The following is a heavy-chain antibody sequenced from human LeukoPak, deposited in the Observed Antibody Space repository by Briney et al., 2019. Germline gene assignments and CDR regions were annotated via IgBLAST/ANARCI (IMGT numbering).Heavy chain of an antibody. CDR2: IYNSGNT. CDR3: AKVRWGEGTPVTGNWYFDL. V-gene: IGHV4-59*01. CDR1: GGSINSYY. J-gene: IGHJ2*01. Sequence: SETLTLTCTVSGGSINSYYWSWIRQPPGKALEWISYIYNSGNTNYNPPLKSRVTIEADTSKKQFSRKMSSVTAADPAVYYCAKVRWGEGTPVTGNWYFDLWGRGTLVTVSS. D-gene: IGHD4-17*01.